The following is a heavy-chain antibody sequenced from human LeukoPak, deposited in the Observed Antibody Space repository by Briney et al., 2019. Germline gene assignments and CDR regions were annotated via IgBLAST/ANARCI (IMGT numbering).Heavy chain of an antibody. J-gene: IGHJ6*03. Sequence: SETLSLTCTVSGGSISSYYWSWIRQPPGKGLEWIGRIYTSGSTNYNPSLKSRVTISVDTSKNQFSLKLSSVTAADTAVYYCARSGGSWYSYYYYYMDVWGKGTTVTISS. V-gene: IGHV4-4*08. CDR3: ARSGGSWYSYYYYYMDV. CDR2: IYTSGST. D-gene: IGHD2-15*01. CDR1: GGSISSYY.